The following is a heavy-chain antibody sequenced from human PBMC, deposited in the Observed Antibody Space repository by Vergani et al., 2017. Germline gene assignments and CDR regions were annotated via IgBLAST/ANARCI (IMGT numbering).Heavy chain of an antibody. D-gene: IGHD3-9*01. CDR2: IYPGDSDT. CDR3: ARLGNDILTTGWFDP. J-gene: IGHJ5*02. V-gene: IGHV5-51*01. CDR1: GYSFTSYW. Sequence: EVQLVQSGAEVKKPGESLKISCKGSGYSFTSYWIGWVRQMPGKGLEWMVIIYPGDSDTRYSPSFQGQVPISADKSIRTAYLQWSSLKASDTAMYYCARLGNDILTTGWFDPWGQGTLVTVSS.